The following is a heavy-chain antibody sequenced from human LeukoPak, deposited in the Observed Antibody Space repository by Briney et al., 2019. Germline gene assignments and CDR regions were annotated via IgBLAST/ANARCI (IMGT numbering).Heavy chain of an antibody. D-gene: IGHD6-6*01. CDR2: ISWDVGST. Sequence: GGSLRLSCAASGFTFDDYTMHWVRQAPGKGLEWVSLISWDVGSTYYADSVKGRFTISRDNSKNSLYLQMNSLRTEDTALYYCAKSTARLVSDYYYYMDVWGKGTTVTVSS. V-gene: IGHV3-43*01. CDR1: GFTFDDYT. CDR3: AKSTARLVSDYYYYMDV. J-gene: IGHJ6*03.